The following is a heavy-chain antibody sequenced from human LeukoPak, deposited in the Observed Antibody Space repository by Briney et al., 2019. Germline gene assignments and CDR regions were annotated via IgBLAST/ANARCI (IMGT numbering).Heavy chain of an antibody. CDR1: GGSFSGYY. Sequence: SETLSLTCAVYGGSFSGYYWSWIRQPPGKGLEWIGEINHSGSTNYTPSLKSRVTISVDTSKNQFSLKLSSVTAADTAVYYCARGRVSSSFGPIDYWGQGTLVTVSS. D-gene: IGHD6-13*01. CDR2: INHSGST. J-gene: IGHJ4*02. V-gene: IGHV4-34*01. CDR3: ARGRVSSSFGPIDY.